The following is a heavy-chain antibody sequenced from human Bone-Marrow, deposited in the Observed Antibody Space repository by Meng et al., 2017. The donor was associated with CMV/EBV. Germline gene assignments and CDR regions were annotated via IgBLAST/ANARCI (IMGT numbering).Heavy chain of an antibody. J-gene: IGHJ6*02. Sequence: GGYLRLSCAASGFIFSSYAMSWVRQAPGKGLEWVSAISGSGGSTYYADSVKGRFTISRDNSKNTLYLHMNSLRAEDTAVYYCAKAVAEDCSSTSCYDYGANPYGKHYYGLDVWGQGTTVTFSS. CDR1: GFIFSSYA. CDR2: ISGSGGST. V-gene: IGHV3-23*01. D-gene: IGHD2-2*01. CDR3: AKAVAEDCSSTSCYDYGANPYGKHYYGLDV.